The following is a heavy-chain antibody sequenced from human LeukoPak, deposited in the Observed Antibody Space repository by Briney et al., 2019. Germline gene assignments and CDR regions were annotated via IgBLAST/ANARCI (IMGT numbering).Heavy chain of an antibody. D-gene: IGHD3-3*01. CDR3: ARGGYYDFWSGYSY. Sequence: GGSLRLSCAASGFTFSSYAMSWVRQAPGKGLEWVSAISGSGGSTYYADSVKGRFTISRDNSKNTLYLQMNSLRAEDTAVYYCARGGYYDFWSGYSYWGQGTLVTVSS. J-gene: IGHJ4*02. V-gene: IGHV3-23*01. CDR1: GFTFSSYA. CDR2: ISGSGGST.